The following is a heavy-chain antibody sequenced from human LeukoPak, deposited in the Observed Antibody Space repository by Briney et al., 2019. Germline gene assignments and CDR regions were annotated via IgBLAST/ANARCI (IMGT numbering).Heavy chain of an antibody. CDR2: INPSSGGT. CDR1: GYTFTGYY. V-gene: IGHV1-2*02. CDR3: ARASAYGDYFDY. D-gene: IGHD4-17*01. Sequence: ASVKVSCKASGYTFTGYYMHWVRQAPGQGLEWMGWINPSSGGTNYAQKFQGRVTMTRDTSISTAYMELSRLRSDDTAVYYCARASAYGDYFDYWGQGTLVTVSS. J-gene: IGHJ4*02.